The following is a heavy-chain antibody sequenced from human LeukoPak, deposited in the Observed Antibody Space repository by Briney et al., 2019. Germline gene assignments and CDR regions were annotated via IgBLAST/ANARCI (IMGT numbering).Heavy chain of an antibody. Sequence: GGSLRLSCAASGFTFSLYTIHWVRQAPGKGLEWVSAISGSGGSTYYADSVKGRSTISRDNSKNTLYLQMNSLRAEDTAVYYCARDPIARFGELLLDYWGQGTLVTVSS. CDR1: GFTFSLYT. V-gene: IGHV3-23*01. J-gene: IGHJ4*02. D-gene: IGHD3-10*01. CDR3: ARDPIARFGELLLDY. CDR2: ISGSGGST.